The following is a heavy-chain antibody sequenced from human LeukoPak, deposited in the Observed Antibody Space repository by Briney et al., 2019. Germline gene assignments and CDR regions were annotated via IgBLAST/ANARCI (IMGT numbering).Heavy chain of an antibody. CDR1: GFTFSSYS. CDR2: ISNSGLTI. Sequence: GGSLRLSCAASGFTFSSYSMNWVRQAPGEGLEWVSYISNSGLTIYYVDSVKGRFTISRDNAKNSLYLQMNSLRAKDTAVYYCARQRFFDYWGQGTLVTVSS. J-gene: IGHJ4*02. CDR3: ARQRFFDY. D-gene: IGHD5-24*01. V-gene: IGHV3-48*04.